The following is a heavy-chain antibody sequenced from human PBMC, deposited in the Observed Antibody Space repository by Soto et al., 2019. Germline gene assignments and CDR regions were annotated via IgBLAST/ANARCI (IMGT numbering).Heavy chain of an antibody. D-gene: IGHD2-15*01. CDR1: RGSIYRSGYY. J-gene: IGHJ4*02. V-gene: IGHV4-39*01. CDR3: GKVLVDATGHTDSDS. Sequence: PSETLSLTCTVSRGSIYRSGYYWGWIRQPPGRGLEWIGNIDYNGVTYSNPSLKSRVTISRDTSKNQFSLKLTSVTAADTALYYCGKVLVDATGHTDSDSWGPGTLVTVSS. CDR2: IDYNGVT.